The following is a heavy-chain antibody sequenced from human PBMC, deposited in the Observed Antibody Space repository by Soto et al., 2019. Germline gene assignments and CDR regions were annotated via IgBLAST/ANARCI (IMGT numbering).Heavy chain of an antibody. D-gene: IGHD3-3*01. V-gene: IGHV3-21*01. CDR3: ARGVPEWLPAMDV. J-gene: IGHJ6*02. CDR2: ISSSSSYI. CDR1: GFTFSSYS. Sequence: GGSLRLSCAASGFTFSSYSMNWVRQAPGKGLEWVSSISSSSSYIYYADSVKGRFTISRDNAKNSLYLQMNSLRAEDTAVYYCARGVPEWLPAMDVWGQGTTVTVSS.